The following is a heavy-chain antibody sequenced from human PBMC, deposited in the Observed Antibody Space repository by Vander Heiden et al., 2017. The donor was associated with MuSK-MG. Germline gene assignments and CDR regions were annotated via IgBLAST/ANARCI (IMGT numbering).Heavy chain of an antibody. V-gene: IGHV1-69*06. CDR1: GGTFSSYA. D-gene: IGHD6-13*01. CDR2: IIPIFGTA. Sequence: QVQLVQSGAEVKKPGSSVKVSCKASGGTFSSYAISWVRQAPGQGLEWMGGIIPIFGTANYAQKFQGRVTITADKSTSTAYMELSSLRSEDTAVYYCASNIWYSSLKWEPDAFDIWCQGTMVTVSS. CDR3: ASNIWYSSLKWEPDAFDI. J-gene: IGHJ3*02.